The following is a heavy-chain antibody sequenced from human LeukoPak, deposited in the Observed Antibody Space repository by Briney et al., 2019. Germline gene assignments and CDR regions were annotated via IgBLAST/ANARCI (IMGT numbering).Heavy chain of an antibody. CDR3: ARDGHNSWQSYYFDY. D-gene: IGHD6-13*01. J-gene: IGHJ4*02. CDR2: MNPNSGNT. Sequence: ASVKVSCKASGYTFTSYDINWVRQAPGQGLEWMGWMNPNSGNTGYAQKFQGRVTITRNTSISTAYMELNSLRAEDTAVYYCARDGHNSWQSYYFDYWGQGTLVTVSS. V-gene: IGHV1-8*03. CDR1: GYTFTSYD.